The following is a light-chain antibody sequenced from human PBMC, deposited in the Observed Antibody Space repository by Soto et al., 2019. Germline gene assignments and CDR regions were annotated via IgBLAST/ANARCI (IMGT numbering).Light chain of an antibody. CDR2: DAS. CDR3: QQRSNWPLCPP. Sequence: EIVLTQSPATLSLSPGERATLSCRASQSVSSYLAWYQQKPGQAPRLLIYDASNRATGIPARFSGSGSGTDFTLTISSLEPEDFAVYYCQQRSNWPLCPPFGGGTKVEIK. V-gene: IGKV3-11*01. CDR1: QSVSSY. J-gene: IGKJ4*01.